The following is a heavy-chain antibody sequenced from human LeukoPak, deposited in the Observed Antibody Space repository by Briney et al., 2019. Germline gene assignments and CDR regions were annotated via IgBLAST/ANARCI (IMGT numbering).Heavy chain of an antibody. D-gene: IGHD6-13*01. CDR3: ARAAVGIYYYYMDV. CDR1: GGSISSYY. J-gene: IGHJ6*03. Sequence: PSETLSLTCTVSGGSISSYYWSWIRQPPGKGLEWIGYIYTSGSTNYNPSLKSRVTISVDTSKNQFSLKLSSVTAADTAVYYCARAAVGIYYYYMDVWGKGTTVTVSS. V-gene: IGHV4-4*09. CDR2: IYTSGST.